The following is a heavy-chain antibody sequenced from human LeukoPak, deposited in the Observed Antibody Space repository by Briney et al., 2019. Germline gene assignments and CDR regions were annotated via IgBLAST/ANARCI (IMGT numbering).Heavy chain of an antibody. D-gene: IGHD6-13*01. J-gene: IGHJ6*02. CDR3: ARDSGVSSSWYYYYYGMDV. CDR2: ISYDGSNK. Sequence: PGRSLRLSCAASGFTFSSYAMHWVRQAPGKGLEWVAVISYDGSNKYYADSVKGRFTISRDNSKNTLYLQMNSLRAEDTAVYYCARDSGVSSSWYYYYYGMDVWGQGTTVTVSS. CDR1: GFTFSSYA. V-gene: IGHV3-30-3*01.